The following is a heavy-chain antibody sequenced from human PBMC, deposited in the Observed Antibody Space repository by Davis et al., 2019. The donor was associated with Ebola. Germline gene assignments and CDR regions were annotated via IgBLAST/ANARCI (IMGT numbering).Heavy chain of an antibody. J-gene: IGHJ5*02. Sequence: GYLVIYHAASGCIFSRYAMSWVRQAPGKGLEWVSSISVRSITYHADSVKGRFTISRDNSKNTLYLQMNSLRAEDTAVYYCAKVHPPTTVTTGWFDPWGQGTLLTVSS. V-gene: IGHV3-23*01. CDR1: GCIFSRYA. CDR3: AKVHPPTTVTTGWFDP. D-gene: IGHD4-17*01. CDR2: ISVRSIT.